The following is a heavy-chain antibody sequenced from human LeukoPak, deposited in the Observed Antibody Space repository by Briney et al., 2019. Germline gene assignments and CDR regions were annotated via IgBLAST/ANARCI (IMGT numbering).Heavy chain of an antibody. V-gene: IGHV4-59*08. CDR1: GGSISSYY. J-gene: IGHJ4*02. Sequence: SETLSLTCTVSGGSISSYYWSWIRQPPGKGLEWIGYIYYSGSNNYNPSLKSRVTISVDTPKNQFSLKLSSVTAADTAVYYCARRGDYGSGAYVYWGQGTLVTVSS. CDR3: ARRGDYGSGAYVY. CDR2: IYYSGSN. D-gene: IGHD3-10*01.